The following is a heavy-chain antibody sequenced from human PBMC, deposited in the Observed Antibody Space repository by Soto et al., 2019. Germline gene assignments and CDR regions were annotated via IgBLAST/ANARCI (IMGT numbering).Heavy chain of an antibody. CDR3: ARGAAAGTDGYYYGMDV. J-gene: IGHJ6*02. D-gene: IGHD6-13*01. CDR1: GYTFTGYY. Sequence: GASVKVSCKASGYTFTGYYMHWVRQAPGQGLEWMGWINPNSGGTNYAQKFQGRVTMTRDTSISTAYMELSRLRSDDTAVYYCARGAAAGTDGYYYGMDVWGQGTTVTSP. CDR2: INPNSGGT. V-gene: IGHV1-2*02.